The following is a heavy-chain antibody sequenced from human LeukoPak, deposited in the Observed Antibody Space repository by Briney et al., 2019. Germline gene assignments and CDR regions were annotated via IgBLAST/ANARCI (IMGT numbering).Heavy chain of an antibody. CDR3: ARDPRKYYDSSGYHIDVFDI. Sequence: SVKVSCKASGGTFSSYAISWVRQAPGQGLEWMGGIIPIFGTANYAQKFQGRVTITADESTSTAYMELSSLRSEDTAVYYCARDPRKYYDSSGYHIDVFDIWGQGTMVTVSS. D-gene: IGHD3-22*01. CDR1: GGTFSSYA. V-gene: IGHV1-69*13. J-gene: IGHJ3*02. CDR2: IIPIFGTA.